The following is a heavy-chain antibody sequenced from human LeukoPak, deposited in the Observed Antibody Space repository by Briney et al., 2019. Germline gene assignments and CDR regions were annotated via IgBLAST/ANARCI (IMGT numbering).Heavy chain of an antibody. V-gene: IGHV3-64D*09. Sequence: GGSLTLTCSASGVTFSIYAMNSVRQAPGKGLEYVSAISSNGGSTYYADSVKGRFTISRDNSKNTLYLQMSSLRAEDTAVYYCVKAVGGWVPLYYYVLYWGRGTLVTVSS. D-gene: IGHD3-10*02. J-gene: IGHJ4*02. CDR2: ISSNGGST. CDR1: GVTFSIYA. CDR3: VKAVGGWVPLYYYVLY.